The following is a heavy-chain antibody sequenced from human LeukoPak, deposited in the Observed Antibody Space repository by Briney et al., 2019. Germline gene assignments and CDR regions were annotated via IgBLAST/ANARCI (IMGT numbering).Heavy chain of an antibody. CDR3: AKAPSPYFDWLPYSG. CDR1: GFTFDDYA. V-gene: IGHV3-9*01. J-gene: IGHJ4*02. CDR2: ISWNSGNI. Sequence: GGSLRLSCAASGFTFDDYAMHWVRQAPGKGLEWVSGISWNSGNIGYADSVKGRFTMSRDNAKNSLYLQMNSLRAEDTAVYYCAKAPSPYFDWLPYSGWGQGTLVTVSS. D-gene: IGHD3-9*01.